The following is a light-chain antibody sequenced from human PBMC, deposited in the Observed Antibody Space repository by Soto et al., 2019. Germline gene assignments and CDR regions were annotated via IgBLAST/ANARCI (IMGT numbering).Light chain of an antibody. CDR1: QSVLYSPNNKNY. Sequence: DIVMTQSPDSLALSLGERATINCKSSQSVLYSPNNKNYLAWYQQKPGQPPKLLLYWASMRESGVPDRFSGSASGTDLTLTISSLQAEDVAVYYCHQYASSPWTFGPGTKVEIK. CDR3: HQYASSPWT. CDR2: WAS. J-gene: IGKJ1*01. V-gene: IGKV4-1*01.